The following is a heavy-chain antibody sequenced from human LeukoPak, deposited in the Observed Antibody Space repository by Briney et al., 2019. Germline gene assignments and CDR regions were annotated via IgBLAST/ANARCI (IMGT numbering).Heavy chain of an antibody. D-gene: IGHD3-10*01. J-gene: IGHJ3*01. CDR3: ARGSRVGTEGALDF. CDR2: MSSDGGTQ. Sequence: PGGSLRLSCAASGFSFSSFSMHWVRQAPGKGLEWMAVMSSDGGTQFHAESVEGRFTISRDNSKDTLYLQLTSVRPNDTSVYFCARGSRVGTEGALDFWGPGTMVAVSS. CDR1: GFSFSSFS. V-gene: IGHV3-30*01.